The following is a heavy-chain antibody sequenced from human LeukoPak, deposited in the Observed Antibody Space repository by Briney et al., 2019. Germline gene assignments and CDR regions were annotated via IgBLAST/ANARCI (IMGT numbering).Heavy chain of an antibody. CDR1: GFTFSSYG. J-gene: IGHJ4*02. Sequence: PGGSLRLSCAASGFTFSSYGMHWVRQAPGKGLEWVAVISHDGSRKYYADSVKGRFTISRDNSKNTLYLQMNSLRAEDTAVYYCAKDGRTGRTGSHDYWGQGTPVTVSS. D-gene: IGHD1-1*01. CDR3: AKDGRTGRTGSHDY. V-gene: IGHV3-30*18. CDR2: ISHDGSRK.